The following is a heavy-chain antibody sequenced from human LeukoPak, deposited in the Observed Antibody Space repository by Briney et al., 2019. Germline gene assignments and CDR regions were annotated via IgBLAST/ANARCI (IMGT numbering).Heavy chain of an antibody. CDR1: GFIFSDYY. V-gene: IGHV3-23*01. J-gene: IGHJ4*02. CDR3: ARVETSYHDSSGYYPFDY. D-gene: IGHD3-22*01. Sequence: GGSLRLSCAASGFIFSDYYMSWVRQAPGKGLEWVSAISGSGGSTFYTDSVKGRFTISRDNSNNTLYLHMNSLRDKDTAVYYCARVETSYHDSSGYYPFDYWGQGTLVTVSS. CDR2: ISGSGGST.